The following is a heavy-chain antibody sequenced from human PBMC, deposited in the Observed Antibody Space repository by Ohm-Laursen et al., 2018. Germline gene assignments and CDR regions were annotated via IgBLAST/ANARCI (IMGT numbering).Heavy chain of an antibody. CDR1: GYTFTGYY. Sequence: SVKVSCKASGYTFTGYYMHWVRQAPGQGLEWMGWINPNSGGTNYAQKFQGRVTITRDTPISTAYMELSRLRSDDTAVYYCARVPPVLAAMVFWFDPWGQGTLVTVSS. CDR2: INPNSGGT. D-gene: IGHD5-18*01. CDR3: ARVPPVLAAMVFWFDP. J-gene: IGHJ5*02. V-gene: IGHV1-2*02.